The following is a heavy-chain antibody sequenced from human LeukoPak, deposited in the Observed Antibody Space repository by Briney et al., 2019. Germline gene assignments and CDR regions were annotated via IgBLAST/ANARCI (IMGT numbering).Heavy chain of an antibody. CDR3: ARDRGGGYFDY. Sequence: EWAAIIKSDGSAKYYVDSVKGRFDISRDNDKNSLYLQMSNLRAEDTAVYYCARDRGGGYFDYWGQGNLVTVSS. J-gene: IGHJ4*02. CDR2: IKSDGSAK. V-gene: IGHV3-7*01.